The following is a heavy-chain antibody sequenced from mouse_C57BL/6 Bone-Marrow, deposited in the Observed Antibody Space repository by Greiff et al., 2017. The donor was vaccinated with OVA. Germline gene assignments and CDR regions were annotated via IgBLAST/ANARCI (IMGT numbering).Heavy chain of an antibody. Sequence: QVQLQQPGAELVLPGASVKLSCKASGYTFTSYWMHWVKQRPGQGLEWIGEIDPSDSYTNYNHKFKGKSTLTVDKSSSTDYMQSRSLTSEDTAVYYWALLWAIAYWGQGTLDTVAA. J-gene: IGHJ3*01. V-gene: IGHV1-69*01. CDR2: IDPSDSYT. CDR1: GYTFTSYW. CDR3: ALLWAIAY. D-gene: IGHD2-1*01.